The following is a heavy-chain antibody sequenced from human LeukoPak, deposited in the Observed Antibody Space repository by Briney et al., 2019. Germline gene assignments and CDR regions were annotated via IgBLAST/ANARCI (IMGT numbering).Heavy chain of an antibody. CDR3: ARQSDPYCSGGSCYPNWFDP. CDR2: IYYSGST. J-gene: IGHJ5*02. CDR1: GGSISSSSYY. Sequence: SETLSLTRTVSGGSISSSSYYWGWIRQPPGKGLEWIGSIYYSGSTYYNPSLKSRVTISVDTSKNQFSLKLSSVTAADTAVYYCARQSDPYCSGGSCYPNWFDPWGQGTLVTVSS. V-gene: IGHV4-39*01. D-gene: IGHD2-15*01.